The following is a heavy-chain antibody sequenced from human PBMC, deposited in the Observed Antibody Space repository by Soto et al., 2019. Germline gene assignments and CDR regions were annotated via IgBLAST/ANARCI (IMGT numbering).Heavy chain of an antibody. Sequence: QVQLQESGPGLVKPSETLCLTCTVSGGSMSSYYWSWIRQPPGKGLEWIGYIYYSGSTIYNPSLKSRVTISVDTSKNQFSLKLSSVTAADTAVYYCARYGSGSSVWFDPWGQGTLVTVSS. CDR1: GGSMSSYY. J-gene: IGHJ5*02. D-gene: IGHD3-10*01. V-gene: IGHV4-59*01. CDR2: IYYSGST. CDR3: ARYGSGSSVWFDP.